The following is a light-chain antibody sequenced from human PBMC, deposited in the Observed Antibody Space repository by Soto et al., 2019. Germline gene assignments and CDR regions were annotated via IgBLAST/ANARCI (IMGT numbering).Light chain of an antibody. CDR3: QHYYTTPRT. V-gene: IGKV4-1*01. CDR2: WAS. Sequence: DIVMTQSPDSLPVSLGERATINCKSSQSVLYSSNNKNYLAWYQQKPGQPPKLLIYWASIRASGVPDRFSGSGSGTDFTLTISSLQAEEVAVYYCQHYYTTPRTFGQGTRLEIK. J-gene: IGKJ2*02. CDR1: QSVLYSSNNKNY.